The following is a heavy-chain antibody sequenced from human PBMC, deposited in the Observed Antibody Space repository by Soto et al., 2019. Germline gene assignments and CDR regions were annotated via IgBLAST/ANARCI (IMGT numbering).Heavy chain of an antibody. Sequence: QVHLQESGPGLVKPSGTLSLTCAVSGGSITTNWWSWVRQPPGKGLEWIGEIYHSGTTNYNPSLRGRVTISVDKSNNQFSLNFNSVTAADSAIYYCARHIAVPRKRGFYCWGKRNLVPVSS. CDR1: GGSITTNW. V-gene: IGHV4-4*02. D-gene: IGHD6-19*01. J-gene: IGHJ4*02. CDR3: ARHIAVPRKRGFYC. CDR2: IYHSGTT.